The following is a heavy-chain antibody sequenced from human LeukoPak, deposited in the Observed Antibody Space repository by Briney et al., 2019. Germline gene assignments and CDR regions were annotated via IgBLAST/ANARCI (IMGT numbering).Heavy chain of an antibody. CDR2: INHSGST. J-gene: IGHJ4*02. D-gene: IGHD1-26*01. V-gene: IGHV4-34*01. Sequence: PSETLSLTCAVYGGSFSGYYWSWIRQPPGKGLEWIGEINHSGSTNYNPSLKSRVTISVDTSKNQFSLKLSSVTAADTAIYYCARAPHYSGTYYEDFWGQGTLVTVSS. CDR3: ARAPHYSGTYYEDF. CDR1: GGSFSGYY.